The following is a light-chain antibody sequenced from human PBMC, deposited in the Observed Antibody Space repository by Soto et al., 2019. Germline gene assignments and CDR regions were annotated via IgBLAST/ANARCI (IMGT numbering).Light chain of an antibody. CDR1: QSLLDSDDGNTY. CDR2: TPS. CDR3: MHRIEFPST. Sequence: DIGMTQTPLSLPVTPGEPASNSCRSSQSLLDSDDGNTYLDWYLQKQGQSPQLLIYTPSSPASGVPGRFSGSCSGTDFTLKISCVEAEVVCVYYCMHRIEFPSTFGQGTKVEIK. J-gene: IGKJ1*01. V-gene: IGKV2-40*01.